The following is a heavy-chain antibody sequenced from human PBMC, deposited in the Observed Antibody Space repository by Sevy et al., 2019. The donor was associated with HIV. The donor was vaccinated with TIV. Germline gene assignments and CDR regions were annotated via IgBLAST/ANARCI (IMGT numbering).Heavy chain of an antibody. CDR3: AKDLTGRYSSSSGDFDY. D-gene: IGHD6-6*01. CDR2: IRYDGSTK. V-gene: IGHV3-30*02. J-gene: IGHJ4*02. Sequence: GGSLRLSCAASGFTFSIYGMHWVCQAPGKGLEWVACIRYDGSTKYYADSVKGRFTISRDNSKNTLYLQMNSLRAEDTAVYYCAKDLTGRYSSSSGDFDYWGQGTLVTVSS. CDR1: GFTFSIYG.